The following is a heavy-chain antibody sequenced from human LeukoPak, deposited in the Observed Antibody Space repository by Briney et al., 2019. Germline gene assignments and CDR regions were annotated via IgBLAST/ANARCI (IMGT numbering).Heavy chain of an antibody. J-gene: IGHJ5*02. D-gene: IGHD6-25*01. CDR3: ARERVVSDYNWFDP. CDR2: VNRVGYT. CDR1: GASFAGYS. V-gene: IGHV4-34*01. Sequence: KSSETLSLTCAVHGASFAGYSWSWIRQSPGKGLEWIGEVNRVGYTIYNPSLKSRVNISIDTSTTQFSLRLSSVTVADTAVYFCARERVVSDYNWFDPWGQGTLVTVSS.